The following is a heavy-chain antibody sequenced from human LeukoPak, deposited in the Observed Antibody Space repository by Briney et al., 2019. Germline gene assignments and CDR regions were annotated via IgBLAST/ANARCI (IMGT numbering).Heavy chain of an antibody. D-gene: IGHD6-13*01. J-gene: IGHJ5*02. CDR3: AGVRVAAAGTGWFDP. V-gene: IGHV4-31*03. CDR1: GGSISSGGYY. Sequence: SQTLSLTCTVSGGSISSGGYYWSWIRQHPGTGLEWIGYIYYSGSTYYNPSLKSRVTISVDTSKNQFSLKLSSVTAADTAVYYCAGVRVAAAGTGWFDPWGQGTLVTVSS. CDR2: IYYSGST.